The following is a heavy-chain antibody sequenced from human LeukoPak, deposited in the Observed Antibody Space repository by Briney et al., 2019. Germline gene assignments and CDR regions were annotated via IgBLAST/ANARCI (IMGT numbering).Heavy chain of an antibody. Sequence: GGSLRLSCEVSGFIFSSYAMTWVRQAPGKGLEWVSDISTSGDSTHYSDSVKGRFTVSRDNSKSTLSLQMNSLRAEDTAIYYCATYRQVLLLFESWGQGTLVTVSS. V-gene: IGHV3-23*01. D-gene: IGHD2-8*02. CDR1: GFIFSSYA. J-gene: IGHJ4*02. CDR3: ATYRQVLLLFES. CDR2: ISTSGDST.